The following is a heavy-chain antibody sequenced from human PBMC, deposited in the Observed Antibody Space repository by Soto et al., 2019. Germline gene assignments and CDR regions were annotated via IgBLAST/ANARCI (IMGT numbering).Heavy chain of an antibody. D-gene: IGHD6-13*01. V-gene: IGHV3-30*18. Sequence: GGSLRLSCAASGFTFSSYGMHWVRQAPGKGLEWVAVISYDGSNKYYADSVKGRFTISRDNSKNTLYLQMNSLRAEDTAVYYCEKDSVYSRSWWGAFDIWGPGTMVTVSS. CDR2: ISYDGSNK. J-gene: IGHJ3*02. CDR3: EKDSVYSRSWWGAFDI. CDR1: GFTFSSYG.